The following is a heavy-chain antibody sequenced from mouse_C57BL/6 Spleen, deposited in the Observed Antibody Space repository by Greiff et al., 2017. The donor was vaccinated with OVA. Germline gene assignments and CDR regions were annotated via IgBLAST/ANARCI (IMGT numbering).Heavy chain of an antibody. CDR1: GYSITSGYY. D-gene: IGHD4-1*01. CDR3: AREGLGRDFDY. J-gene: IGHJ2*01. CDR2: ISYDGSN. V-gene: IGHV3-6*01. Sequence: EVQVVESGPGLVKPSQSLSLTCSVTGYSITSGYYWNWIRQFPGNKLEWMGYISYDGSNNYNPSLKNRISITRDTSKNQFFLKLNSVTTEDTATYYCAREGLGRDFDYWGQGTTLTVSS.